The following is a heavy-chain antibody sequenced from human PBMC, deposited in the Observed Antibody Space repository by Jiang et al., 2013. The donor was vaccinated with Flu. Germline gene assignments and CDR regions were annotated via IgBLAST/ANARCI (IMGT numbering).Heavy chain of an antibody. V-gene: IGHV5-51*03. CDR2: IYPGDSDI. D-gene: IGHD5-24*01. CDR3: ARRPGRGMATIRPFDY. J-gene: IGHJ4*02. Sequence: QLVESGAEVKKPGESLKISCKGSGYSFASYWIVWVRQMPGKGLEWMGIIYPGDSDIRYSPSFQGQVTISADKSISTAYLQWSSLKASDTAMYYCARRPGRGMATIRPFDYWGQGTLVTVSS. CDR1: GYSFASYW.